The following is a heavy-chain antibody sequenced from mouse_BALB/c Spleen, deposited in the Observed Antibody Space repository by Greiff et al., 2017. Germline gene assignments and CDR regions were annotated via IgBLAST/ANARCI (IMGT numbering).Heavy chain of an antibody. J-gene: IGHJ4*01. CDR3: ARRKPDYAMDY. V-gene: IGHV1-54*01. CDR1: GYAFTNYL. Sequence: VQLVESGAELVRPGTSVKVSCKASGYAFTNYLIEWVKQRPGQGLEWIGVINPGSGGTNYNEKFKGKATLTADKSSSTAYMQLSSLTSDDSAVYFCARRKPDYAMDYWGQGTSVTVSS. CDR2: INPGSGGT.